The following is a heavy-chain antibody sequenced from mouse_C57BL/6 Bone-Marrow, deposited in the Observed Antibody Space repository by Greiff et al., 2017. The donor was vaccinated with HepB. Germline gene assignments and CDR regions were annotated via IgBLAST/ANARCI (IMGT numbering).Heavy chain of an antibody. CDR2: INPNNGGT. D-gene: IGHD1-1*01. CDR3: GRRGYYHGVPFHH. V-gene: IGHV1-18*01. CDR1: GYTFTDYN. J-gene: IGHJ2*01. Sequence: EVQLQQSGPELLKPGASVKIPCKASGYTFTDYNLDWVKQSHGKSLEWIGGINPNNGGTIYNQKFKGKATLTVDKSSSTAYMELRSLTSEDTAVYDCGRRGYYHGVPFHHWGQGTTPTDSS.